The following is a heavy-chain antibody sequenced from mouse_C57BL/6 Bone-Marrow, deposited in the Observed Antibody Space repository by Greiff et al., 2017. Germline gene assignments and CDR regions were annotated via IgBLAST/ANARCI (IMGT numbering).Heavy chain of an antibody. CDR3: ARRGVTPAWFAY. J-gene: IGHJ3*01. CDR1: GFTFSSYA. Sequence: EVKVVESGGGLVKPGGSLKLSCAASGFTFSSYAMSWVRQTPEKRLEWVATISDGGSYTYYPDNVKGRFTFSRDNAKNNLYLQMSHLKSEDTAMYYCARRGVTPAWFAYWGQGTLVTVSA. D-gene: IGHD2-2*01. CDR2: ISDGGSYT. V-gene: IGHV5-4*03.